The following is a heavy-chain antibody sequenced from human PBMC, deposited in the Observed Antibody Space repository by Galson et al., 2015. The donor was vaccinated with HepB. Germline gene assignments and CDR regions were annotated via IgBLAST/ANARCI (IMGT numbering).Heavy chain of an antibody. CDR3: ARLRNYYYYMDV. J-gene: IGHJ6*03. CDR2: IYYSGST. Sequence: ETLSLTCAVSGGSINSDDYSWSWIRQPPGKGLEWIGSIYYSGSTYYNPSLKSQVTISVDTSKNQFSLKLSSVTAADTTVYYCARLRNYYYYMDVWGKGTTVTVSS. CDR1: GGSINSDDYS. V-gene: IGHV4-39*01.